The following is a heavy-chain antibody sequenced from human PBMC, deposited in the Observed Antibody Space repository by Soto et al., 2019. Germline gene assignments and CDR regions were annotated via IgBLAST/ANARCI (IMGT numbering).Heavy chain of an antibody. CDR1: GYSFTSYW. D-gene: IGHD6-19*01. Sequence: GASVKVSCKASGYSFTSYWIGWVRQMPGKGLEWMGIIYPGDSDTRYSPSFQGQVTISADKSISTAYLQWSSLKASDTAMYYCARQTAVAGPYYYYGMDVWGQGTTVTVSS. CDR3: ARQTAVAGPYYYYGMDV. V-gene: IGHV5-51*01. J-gene: IGHJ6*02. CDR2: IYPGDSDT.